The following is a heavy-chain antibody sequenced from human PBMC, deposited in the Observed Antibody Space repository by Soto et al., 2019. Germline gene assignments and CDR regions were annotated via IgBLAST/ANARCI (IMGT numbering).Heavy chain of an antibody. J-gene: IGHJ3*02. CDR3: ARLDYIVVDHVGAFDI. CDR2: MNPNSGNT. V-gene: IGHV1-8*01. CDR1: GYTFTSDD. D-gene: IGHD3-22*01. Sequence: ASVKVSCKASGYTFTSDDINWVQQATGQGLEWMGWMNPNSGNTGYAQKFQGRVTMTRNTSISTAYIELSSLRSEDTAVYYCARLDYIVVDHVGAFDIWGQGTMVTVSS.